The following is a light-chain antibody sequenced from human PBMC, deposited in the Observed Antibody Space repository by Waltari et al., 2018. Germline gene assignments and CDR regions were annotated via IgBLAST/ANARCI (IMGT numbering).Light chain of an antibody. V-gene: IGLV2-14*03. CDR3: TSFTSTTSYGV. CDR1: NSDIDGYNF. CDR2: DVN. J-gene: IGLJ3*02. Sequence: QSALTQPASVSGSPGQSITISCTGTNSDIDGYNFVSWYQQHPDKATRLMIYDVNKRPSGVSNRFSDSKSGNTASLTISGLQADDESDYYCTSFTSTTSYGVFGGGTNLTV.